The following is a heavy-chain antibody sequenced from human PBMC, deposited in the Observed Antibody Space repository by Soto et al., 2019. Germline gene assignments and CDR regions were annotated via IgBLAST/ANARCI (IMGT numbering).Heavy chain of an antibody. CDR1: GVSISNTSYY. V-gene: IGHV4-39*01. J-gene: IGHJ4*02. Sequence: QLQLQESRPGLVRPSETLSLTCTVSGVSISNTSYYWGWIRQSPGKGLEWIGTIYYSGKTYYHPALKSRVTISVDTSNNRFSLKLSSVTAADTAVYYCARHGSYWGQGTLVTVSS. CDR2: IYYSGKT. CDR3: ARHGSY.